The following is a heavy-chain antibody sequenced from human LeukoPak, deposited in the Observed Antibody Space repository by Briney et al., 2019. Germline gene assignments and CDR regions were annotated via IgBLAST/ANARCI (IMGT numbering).Heavy chain of an antibody. CDR3: ARVRVGAIYYFDY. Sequence: SETLSLTCTVSGYSISSGYYWGWIRQPPGKGLEWIGSIYHSGSTYYNPSLKSRVTISVDTSKNQFSLKLSSVTAADTAVYYCARVRVGAIYYFDYRGQGTLVTVSS. CDR2: IYHSGST. D-gene: IGHD1-26*01. CDR1: GYSISSGYY. J-gene: IGHJ4*02. V-gene: IGHV4-38-2*02.